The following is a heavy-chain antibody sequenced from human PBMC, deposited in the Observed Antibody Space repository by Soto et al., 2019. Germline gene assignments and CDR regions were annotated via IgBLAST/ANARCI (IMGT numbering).Heavy chain of an antibody. CDR1: GFVFSSSA. CDR2: ISDSGRST. V-gene: IGHV3-23*01. Sequence: PGGSLRLSCAVSGFVFSSSALNWVRQCPGKGLEWVSAISDSGRSTSYADSVKGRFTISRDNSKYTLYLQMNRLRAEDTAVYYCAREARGTTVTNLSDYWGQGTLVTVSS. CDR3: AREARGTTVTNLSDY. D-gene: IGHD4-17*01. J-gene: IGHJ4*02.